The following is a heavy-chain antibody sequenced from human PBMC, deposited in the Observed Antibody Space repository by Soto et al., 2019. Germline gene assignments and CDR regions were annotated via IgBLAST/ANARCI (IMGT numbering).Heavy chain of an antibody. V-gene: IGHV4-4*07. CDR1: GGSISSYY. J-gene: IGHJ4*02. D-gene: IGHD3-3*01. CDR3: ARVGYDFWSGYYYYFDY. CDR2: IYTSGST. Sequence: SETLSLTCTVSGGSISSYYWSWIRQPAGKGLEWIGRIYTSGSTNYNPSLKSRVTMSVDTSKNQFSLKLSSVTAADTAVYYCARVGYDFWSGYYYYFDYWGQGTLVTVPQ.